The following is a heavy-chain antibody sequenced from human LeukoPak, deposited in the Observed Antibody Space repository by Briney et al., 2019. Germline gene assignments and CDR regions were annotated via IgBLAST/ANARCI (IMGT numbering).Heavy chain of an antibody. CDR1: GGSISSGSYY. V-gene: IGHV4-39*07. CDR3: ARGSAAAADAFDI. J-gene: IGHJ3*02. D-gene: IGHD6-13*01. CDR2: INHSGGT. Sequence: SETLSLTCTVSGGSISSGSYYWSWIRQPPGKGLEWIGEINHSGGTNYNPSNPSLKSRVTISLGTSKNQFSLKLSSVTAADTAVYYCARGSAAAADAFDIWGQGTMVTVSS.